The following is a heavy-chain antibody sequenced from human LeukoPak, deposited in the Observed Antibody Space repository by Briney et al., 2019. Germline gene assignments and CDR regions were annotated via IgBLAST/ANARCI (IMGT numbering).Heavy chain of an antibody. J-gene: IGHJ4*02. CDR1: GASIDTYY. CDR2: IHTSGST. D-gene: IGHD3-10*01. CDR3: AKEGMVRGVIDY. V-gene: IGHV4-4*07. Sequence: PSETLSLTCSVSGASIDTYYWSWIRQPAGKGLEWIGHIHTSGSTNYNPSLKSRVTMSVGTSKNQFSLKVNSVTAADTAVYYCAKEGMVRGVIDYWGQGVPVTVSS.